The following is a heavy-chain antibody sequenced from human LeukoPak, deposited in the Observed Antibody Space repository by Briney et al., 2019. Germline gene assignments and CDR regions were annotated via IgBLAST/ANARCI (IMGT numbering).Heavy chain of an antibody. Sequence: SVKVSCKASGGTFSSYAISWVRQAPGQGLEWMGGIIPIFGTANYAQKFQGRVTITADESTSTAYMELSSLRSEDTAVYYCARAGHCSGGSCLGNWFDPWGQGTLVTVSS. CDR1: GGTFSSYA. D-gene: IGHD2-15*01. CDR3: ARAGHCSGGSCLGNWFDP. J-gene: IGHJ5*02. V-gene: IGHV1-69*13. CDR2: IIPIFGTA.